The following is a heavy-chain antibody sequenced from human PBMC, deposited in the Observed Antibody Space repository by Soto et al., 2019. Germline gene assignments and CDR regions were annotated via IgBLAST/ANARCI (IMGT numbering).Heavy chain of an antibody. CDR3: ARDQSSSWYFYYYYYGMDV. J-gene: IGHJ6*02. V-gene: IGHV3-30*03. CDR1: GFTFSSYG. D-gene: IGHD6-13*01. Sequence: GGSLRLSCAASGFTFSSYGIHWVRQAPGKGLEWVALISYDGSNKYYADSVKGRFTISRDNSKNTLYLQMNSLRAEDTAVYYCARDQSSSWYFYYYYYGMDVWGQGTTVTVSS. CDR2: ISYDGSNK.